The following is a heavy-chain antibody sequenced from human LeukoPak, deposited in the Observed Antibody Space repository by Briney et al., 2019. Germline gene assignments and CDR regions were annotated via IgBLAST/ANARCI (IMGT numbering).Heavy chain of an antibody. V-gene: IGHV3-30*18. J-gene: IGHJ4*02. D-gene: IGHD4-17*01. Sequence: GGSLRLSCAASGFPFSTYGMKWVRQAPGEGLEWVAAISYAGTNKFYVDSVRGRFTISRDNSKNMLYLQVNSLRAENTAVYYCAKDNSGDYNYFDYWGQGTLVTVS. CDR1: GFPFSTYG. CDR2: ISYAGTNK. CDR3: AKDNSGDYNYFDY.